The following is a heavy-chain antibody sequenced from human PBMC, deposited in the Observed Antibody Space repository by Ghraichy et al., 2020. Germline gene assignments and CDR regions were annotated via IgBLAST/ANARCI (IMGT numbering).Heavy chain of an antibody. CDR2: IYYSGST. Sequence: SETLSLTCTVSGGSISSGGYYWSWIRQHPGKGLEWIGYIYYSGSTYYNPSLKSRVTISVDTSKIQFSLKLSSVTAADTAVYYCARAETTDAFDIWGQGTMVTVSS. CDR3: ARAETTDAFDI. D-gene: IGHD4-17*01. J-gene: IGHJ3*02. V-gene: IGHV4-31*03. CDR1: GGSISSGGYY.